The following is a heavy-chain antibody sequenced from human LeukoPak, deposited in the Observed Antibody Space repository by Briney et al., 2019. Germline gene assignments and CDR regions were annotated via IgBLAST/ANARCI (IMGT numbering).Heavy chain of an antibody. Sequence: GASVKVSCKASGYTLTSYDINWVRQATGQGLEWMGWMNPNSGNTGYAQKFQGRVTMTRNTSISTAYMELSSLRSEDTAVYYCARGWDRWLRTDIDYWGQGTLVTVSS. D-gene: IGHD5-12*01. CDR1: GYTLTSYD. J-gene: IGHJ4*02. V-gene: IGHV1-8*01. CDR2: MNPNSGNT. CDR3: ARGWDRWLRTDIDY.